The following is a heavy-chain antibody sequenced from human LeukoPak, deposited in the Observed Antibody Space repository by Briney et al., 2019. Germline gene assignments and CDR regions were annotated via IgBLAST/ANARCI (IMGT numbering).Heavy chain of an antibody. CDR2: IYHSGST. CDR1: GFTFSSYW. Sequence: GSLRLSCAACGFTFSSYWMSWVRQAPGKGLEWVGSIYHSGSTYYNPSLKSRVTISVDTSKTQFSLKLSSVTAADTAVYYCARQTTVLESYYFDYWGQGTLVTVSS. J-gene: IGHJ4*02. V-gene: IGHV4-38-2*01. CDR3: ARQTTVLESYYFDY. D-gene: IGHD4-11*01.